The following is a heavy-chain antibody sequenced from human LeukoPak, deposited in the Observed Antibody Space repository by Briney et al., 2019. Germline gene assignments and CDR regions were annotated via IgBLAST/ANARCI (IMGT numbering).Heavy chain of an antibody. V-gene: IGHV4-59*01. J-gene: IGHJ4*02. Sequence: SETLSLTCTVSGGSISSYYWSWIRQPPGKGLEWIGYIYYSGSTNYNPSLKSRVAILVDTSKNQFSLKLSSVTAADTAVYYCARGPPAHWSGYYSYYFDYWGQGTLVTVSS. D-gene: IGHD3-3*01. CDR3: ARGPPAHWSGYYSYYFDY. CDR1: GGSISSYY. CDR2: IYYSGST.